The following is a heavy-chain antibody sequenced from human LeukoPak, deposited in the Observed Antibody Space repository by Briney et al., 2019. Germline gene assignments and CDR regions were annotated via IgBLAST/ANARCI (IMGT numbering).Heavy chain of an antibody. Sequence: PGGSLRLSCEASGFTFGSYWMNWVRQAPGKGLEWVANINRDGSEKYYVDSVKGRFTIFRDNAKNSVHLQMNSLRAEDTAVYYCARDPSCSGGSCYPRWFDPWGQGTLVTVSS. CDR1: GFTFGSYW. D-gene: IGHD2-15*01. V-gene: IGHV3-7*01. CDR2: INRDGSEK. CDR3: ARDPSCSGGSCYPRWFDP. J-gene: IGHJ5*02.